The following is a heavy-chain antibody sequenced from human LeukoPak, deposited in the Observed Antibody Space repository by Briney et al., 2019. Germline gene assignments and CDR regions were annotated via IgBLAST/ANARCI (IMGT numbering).Heavy chain of an antibody. CDR2: ISGSGSST. D-gene: IGHD3-22*01. V-gene: IGHV3-23*01. CDR3: AKGYTADYYDSSGYDRTDY. Sequence: GGSLRLSCAASGFTFSSYAMSWVRQAPGKGLEWVSAISGSGSSTYYADSVQGRFTVSRDNSKNTLYLQMNSLRAEDTAVYYCAKGYTADYYDSSGYDRTDYWGQGTLVTVSS. J-gene: IGHJ4*02. CDR1: GFTFSSYA.